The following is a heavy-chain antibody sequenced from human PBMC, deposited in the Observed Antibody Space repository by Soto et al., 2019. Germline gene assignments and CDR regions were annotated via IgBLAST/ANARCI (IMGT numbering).Heavy chain of an antibody. D-gene: IGHD2-15*01. CDR2: ISHDGNNK. V-gene: IGHV3-30-3*01. J-gene: IGHJ4*02. CDR1: GFTFNRHP. Sequence: QVQLVESGGGVVQPGRSLRLSCAASGFTFNRHPLHWVRQAPGKGLEWLAVISHDGNNKYYQDSVKVRFTISRDNSMNMLYLQMHGLRTQETVISYCARASGHISATLHGPFDHWGQGALVTVSS. CDR3: ARASGHISATLHGPFDH.